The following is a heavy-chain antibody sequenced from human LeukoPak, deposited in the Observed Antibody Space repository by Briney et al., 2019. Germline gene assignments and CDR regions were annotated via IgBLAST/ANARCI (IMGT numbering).Heavy chain of an antibody. CDR2: IKQDGSEK. J-gene: IGHJ4*02. CDR3: AREERRVSSRIDF. D-gene: IGHD1-26*01. CDR1: GFTLSNYW. V-gene: IGHV3-7*01. Sequence: GGSLRLSCAASGFTLSNYWMSWVRQAPGKGLEWAANIKQDGSEKNYVDSVKGRFTISRDNAKNSLFLQMSGLRAEDTAVYYCAREERRVSSRIDFWGQGTLVTVSS.